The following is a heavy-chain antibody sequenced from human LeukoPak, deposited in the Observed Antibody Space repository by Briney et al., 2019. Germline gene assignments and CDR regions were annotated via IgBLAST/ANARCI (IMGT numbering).Heavy chain of an antibody. V-gene: IGHV4-30-2*01. CDR1: GGSISSGGYS. Sequence: SETLSLTCAASGGSISSGGYSWSWIRQPPGKGLEWIGYIYHSGSTYYNPSLKSRVTISVDRSKNQFSLKLSSVTAADTAVYYCARADYYYDSSGYFVYGMDVWGQGTTVTVSS. J-gene: IGHJ6*02. CDR3: ARADYYYDSSGYFVYGMDV. D-gene: IGHD3-22*01. CDR2: IYHSGST.